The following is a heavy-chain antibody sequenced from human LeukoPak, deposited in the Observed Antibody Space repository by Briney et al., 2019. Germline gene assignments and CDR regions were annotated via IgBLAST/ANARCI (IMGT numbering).Heavy chain of an antibody. V-gene: IGHV3-11*01. CDR2: ISSSGSTI. D-gene: IGHD6-6*01. CDR1: GFTFSDYY. Sequence: GGSLRLSCAASGFTFSDYYMSWIRQAPGKGLEWVSYISSSGSTIYYADSVKGRFTISRDNAKNSLYLQMNSLRAEDTAVYYCAREGFSSSSSMYFDYWGREPLVTVSS. J-gene: IGHJ4*02. CDR3: AREGFSSSSSMYFDY.